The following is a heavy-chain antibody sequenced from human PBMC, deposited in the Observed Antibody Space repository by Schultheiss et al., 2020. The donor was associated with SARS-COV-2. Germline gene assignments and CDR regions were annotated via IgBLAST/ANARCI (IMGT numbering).Heavy chain of an antibody. CDR1: GFTVSSNY. D-gene: IGHD6-25*01. Sequence: GGSLRLSCAASGFTVSSNYMTWVRQAPGRGLEWVSVIYSGGSTYYADSVEGRFTMSRDNSKNTLYLQMNSLRAEDTAVYYCAREVSSGWFDLWGQGTLVTVSS. J-gene: IGHJ5*02. V-gene: IGHV3-53*01. CDR3: AREVSSGWFDL. CDR2: IYSGGST.